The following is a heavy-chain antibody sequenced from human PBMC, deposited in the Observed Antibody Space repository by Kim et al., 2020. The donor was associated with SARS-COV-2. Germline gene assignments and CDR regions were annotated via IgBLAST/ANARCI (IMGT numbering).Heavy chain of an antibody. Sequence: GGSLRLSCAASGFTFSSYEMNWVRQAPGKGLEWVSYISSSGSTIYYADSVKGRFTISRDNAKNSLYLQMNSLRAEDTAVYYCAREDWGAFDIWGQGTMVTVSS. J-gene: IGHJ3*02. CDR3: AREDWGAFDI. CDR1: GFTFSSYE. D-gene: IGHD7-27*01. V-gene: IGHV3-48*03. CDR2: ISSSGSTI.